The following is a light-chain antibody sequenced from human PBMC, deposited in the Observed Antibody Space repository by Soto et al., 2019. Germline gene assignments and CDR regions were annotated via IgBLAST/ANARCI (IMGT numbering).Light chain of an antibody. CDR3: QQYGSSSFT. J-gene: IGKJ4*01. CDR1: QSVSSRY. Sequence: EIVLTQSPGTLFLSPGERATLSCRASQSVSSRYLACYQQKPGQAPRLLIYGASSRATGIPDRFSGSGSGTDFTLTISRLEPDDFAVYYCQQYGSSSFTFGGGTKVEIK. CDR2: GAS. V-gene: IGKV3-20*01.